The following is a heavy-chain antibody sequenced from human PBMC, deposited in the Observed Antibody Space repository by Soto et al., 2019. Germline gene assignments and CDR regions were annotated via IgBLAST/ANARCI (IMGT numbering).Heavy chain of an antibody. J-gene: IGHJ5*02. CDR3: ARMATSGTLNWFDP. CDR1: GYTFGNND. Sequence: ASVKVSCKASGYTFGNNDISWVRQATGQGLEWMGWMNPNSGNTGYAQKFQGRVTMTRNPSISTAYMELSSLRSDDTAIYYCARMATSGTLNWFDPWGQGTLVTASS. CDR2: MNPNSGNT. V-gene: IGHV1-8*01.